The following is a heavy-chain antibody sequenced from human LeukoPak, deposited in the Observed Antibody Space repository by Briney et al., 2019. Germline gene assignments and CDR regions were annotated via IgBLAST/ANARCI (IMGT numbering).Heavy chain of an antibody. Sequence: QSGGSLRLSCAASGFTFSSYAMSWVRRAPGKGLEWVSAISGSGGSTYYADSVKGRFTISRDNSKNTLYLQMNSLRAEDTAVYYCAKHPRDIVVVPAAPGNNWFDPWGQGTLVTVSS. D-gene: IGHD2-2*01. CDR1: GFTFSSYA. V-gene: IGHV3-23*01. CDR3: AKHPRDIVVVPAAPGNNWFDP. J-gene: IGHJ5*02. CDR2: ISGSGGST.